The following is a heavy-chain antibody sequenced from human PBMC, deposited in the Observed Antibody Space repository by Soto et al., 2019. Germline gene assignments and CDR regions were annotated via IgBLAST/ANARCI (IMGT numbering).Heavy chain of an antibody. CDR2: VYSSGGT. J-gene: IGHJ5*02. CDR3: ARGQRFSDWFDP. V-gene: IGHV4-4*07. CDR1: GGSMSSYD. Sequence: SESLSLTCTVWGGSMSSYDWTWIRQPAGKGLEWIGRVYSSGGTHYNPSLKSRVTISLDTSKNQFSLRLLSVTDADTAVYYCARGQRFSDWFDPWGQGTLVTVSS. D-gene: IGHD3-3*01.